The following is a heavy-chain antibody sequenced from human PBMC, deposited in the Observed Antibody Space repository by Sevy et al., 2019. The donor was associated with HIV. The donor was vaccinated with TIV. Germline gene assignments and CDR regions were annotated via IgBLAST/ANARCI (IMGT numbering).Heavy chain of an antibody. Sequence: GGSLRLSCAASGFTFSGYSMHWVRQAPGKGLEWVAVISYDGSNEYYADSVKGRFTISRDNFKNTLYLQMNSLRTEDTAVYYCTRRGNYAYFIYWGHGALVTVSS. CDR3: TRRGNYAYFIY. CDR1: GFTFSGYS. V-gene: IGHV3-30-3*01. CDR2: ISYDGSNE. D-gene: IGHD1-7*01. J-gene: IGHJ4*01.